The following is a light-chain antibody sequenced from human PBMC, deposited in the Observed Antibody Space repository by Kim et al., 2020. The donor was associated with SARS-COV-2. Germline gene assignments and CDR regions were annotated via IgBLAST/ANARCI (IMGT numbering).Light chain of an antibody. Sequence: LGKAARITGGGNNIGSKNVHWYQQKRGQAPVRVINRDSIRPAGFPERFSGSNSGNTAPLTISRAQARDEDDYYCQVWDSSTAVFGGGTRLTVL. V-gene: IGLV3-9*01. J-gene: IGLJ2*01. CDR2: RDS. CDR1: NIGSKN. CDR3: QVWDSSTAV.